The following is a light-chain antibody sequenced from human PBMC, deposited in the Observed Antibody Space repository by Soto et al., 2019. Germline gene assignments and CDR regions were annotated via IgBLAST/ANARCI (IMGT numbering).Light chain of an antibody. Sequence: QSVLTQPASVSGSPGQSITISCTGTSSDVGGYIYVSWYQQHPGKAPKLMIHDVTSRPSGVSYRFSGSKSGNTASLTISGLQDEEEADYYCSSYTTSSSYVFGTGTKVTVL. CDR1: SSDVGGYIY. J-gene: IGLJ1*01. CDR2: DVT. CDR3: SSYTTSSSYV. V-gene: IGLV2-14*01.